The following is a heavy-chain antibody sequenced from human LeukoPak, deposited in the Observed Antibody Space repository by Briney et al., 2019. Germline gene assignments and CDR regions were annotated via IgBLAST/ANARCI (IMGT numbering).Heavy chain of an antibody. Sequence: PGGSLRLSCAASGFTFSSYGMHWVRQAPGKGLEWVAVIWYDGSNKYYADSLKGRFTISRDNSKNTLYLQMNRLRAEDTAVYYCGRVQCYGSGSDYIPFDYWGQGTLVTGYS. CDR1: GFTFSSYG. J-gene: IGHJ4*02. CDR3: GRVQCYGSGSDYIPFDY. V-gene: IGHV3-33*01. D-gene: IGHD3-10*01. CDR2: IWYDGSNK.